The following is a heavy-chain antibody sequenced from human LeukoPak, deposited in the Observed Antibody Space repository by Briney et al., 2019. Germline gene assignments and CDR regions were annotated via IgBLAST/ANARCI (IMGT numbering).Heavy chain of an antibody. CDR2: IHYSGST. D-gene: IGHD6-19*01. CDR1: GGSINSYY. CDR3: ARDGVAGGFDY. V-gene: IGHV4-59*01. J-gene: IGHJ4*02. Sequence: PSETLSLTCTVSGGSINSYYWNWIRQAPGKGLEWIGYIHYSGSTNHNSSLKSRVTISVDTSKNQYSLKLSSVTAADTAVYYCARDGVAGGFDYWGQGTLVTVSS.